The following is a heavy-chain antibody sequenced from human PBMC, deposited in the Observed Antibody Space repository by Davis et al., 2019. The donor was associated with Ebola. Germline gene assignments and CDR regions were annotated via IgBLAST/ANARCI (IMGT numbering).Heavy chain of an antibody. V-gene: IGHV7-4-1*02. CDR1: GYTFTNYY. CDR3: ATLPLI. J-gene: IGHJ3*02. Sequence: ASVKVSCKASGYTFTNYYMHWVRQAPGQGLEWMGWTNTNTGKARYAKGFTGRSVFSLDTSVTTAYLQISGLKAEDTAVYYCATLPLIWGQGTLVTVTS. CDR2: TNTNTGKA.